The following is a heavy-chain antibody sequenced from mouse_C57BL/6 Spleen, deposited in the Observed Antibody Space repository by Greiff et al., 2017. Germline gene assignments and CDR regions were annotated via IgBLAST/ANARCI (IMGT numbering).Heavy chain of an antibody. D-gene: IGHD1-1*01. V-gene: IGHV5-6*01. CDR3: ARTHFYGSSPRFYAMDY. Sequence: EVKLMESGGDLVKPGGSLKLSCAASGFTFSSYGMSWVRQTPDKRLEWVATISSGGSYTYYPDSVKGRFTISRDNAKNTLYLQMSSLTSEDTAMYYCARTHFYGSSPRFYAMDYWGQGTSVTVSS. CDR1: GFTFSSYG. J-gene: IGHJ4*01. CDR2: ISSGGSYT.